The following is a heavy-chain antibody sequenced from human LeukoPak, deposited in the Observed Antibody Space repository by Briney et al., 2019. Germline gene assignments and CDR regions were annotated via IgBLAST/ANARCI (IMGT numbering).Heavy chain of an antibody. V-gene: IGHV4-34*01. J-gene: IGHJ3*02. CDR1: GGSFSGYY. CDR3: ARARARVAFDI. Sequence: SETLSLTWAVYGGSFSGYYWSWIRQPPGKGLEWIGEINHSGSTNYNPSLKSRVTISVDTSKNQFSLKLSSVTAADTAVYYCARARARVAFDIWGQGTMVTVSS. CDR2: INHSGST.